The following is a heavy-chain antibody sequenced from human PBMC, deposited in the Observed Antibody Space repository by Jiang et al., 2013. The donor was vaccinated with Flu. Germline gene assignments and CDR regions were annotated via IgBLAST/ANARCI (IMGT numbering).Heavy chain of an antibody. CDR1: GGSISSSSYY. CDR2: IYYSGST. CDR3: ARLSEASMVPLYYYGMDV. D-gene: IGHD3-10*01. J-gene: IGHJ6*02. V-gene: IGHV4-39*01. Sequence: GSGLVKPSETLSLTCTVSGGSISSSSYYWGWIRQPPGKGLEWIGSIYYSGSTYYNPSLKSRVTISVDTSKNQFSLKLSSVTAADTAVYYCARLSEASMVPLYYYGMDVWGQGTTVTVSS.